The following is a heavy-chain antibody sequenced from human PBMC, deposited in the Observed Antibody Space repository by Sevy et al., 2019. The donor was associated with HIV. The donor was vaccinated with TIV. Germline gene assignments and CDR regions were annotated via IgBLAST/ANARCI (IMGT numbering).Heavy chain of an antibody. D-gene: IGHD3-22*01. CDR1: GYIFTGYY. V-gene: IGHV1-2*02. J-gene: IGHJ5*02. CDR2: IGPNSGGT. Sequence: ASMKVSCKASGYIFTGYYIHWVRQAPGQGLEWMGWIGPNSGGTNYAQKFQGRVTMTRDTSISTAYMELSSLRSDDTAVYYCARVGDITMIESWLDPWGQGTLVTVSS. CDR3: ARVGDITMIESWLDP.